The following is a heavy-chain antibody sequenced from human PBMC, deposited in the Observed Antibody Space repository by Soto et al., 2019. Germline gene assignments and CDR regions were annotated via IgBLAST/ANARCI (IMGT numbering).Heavy chain of an antibody. CDR3: ARQTDAFDI. J-gene: IGHJ3*02. V-gene: IGHV3-66*04. CDR2: IYSGGST. CDR1: VFTVNNNY. Sequence: GWSLRLACAASVFTVNNNYMSWVRQAPGKGLEWVSLIYSGGSTYYADSVKGRFTISRDNSKNTLYLQMNSLRAEDTAVYYCARQTDAFDIWGQGTMVTVSS.